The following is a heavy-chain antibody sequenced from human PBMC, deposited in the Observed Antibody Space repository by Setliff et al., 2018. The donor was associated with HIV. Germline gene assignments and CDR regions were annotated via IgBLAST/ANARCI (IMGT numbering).Heavy chain of an antibody. Sequence: GASVKVSCKASGYNFTDYDINWVRQATGQGLEWMGWMNPNNGNTGYAEKFQGRVTMTRDTSINTAYMELSSLTSDDTAVYYCASTWSRVPYYLMDVWGQGTTVTVSS. CDR2: MNPNNGNT. J-gene: IGHJ6*02. D-gene: IGHD2-8*02. CDR3: ASTWSRVPYYLMDV. CDR1: GYNFTDYD. V-gene: IGHV1-8*02.